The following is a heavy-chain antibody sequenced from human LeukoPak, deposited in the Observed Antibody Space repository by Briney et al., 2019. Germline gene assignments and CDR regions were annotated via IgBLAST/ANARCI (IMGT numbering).Heavy chain of an antibody. CDR2: ISDSGIT. CDR3: ARIFND. V-gene: IGHV4-59*01. CDR1: GGSISSYY. Sequence: SETLSLTCTVSGGSISSYYWSWFRQPPGKGLEFIGYISDSGITNYNPSLQSRLIMSLDTSKDQLSLKLTSVTAADTAVYYCARIFNDWGQGTLVTVSS. J-gene: IGHJ4*02.